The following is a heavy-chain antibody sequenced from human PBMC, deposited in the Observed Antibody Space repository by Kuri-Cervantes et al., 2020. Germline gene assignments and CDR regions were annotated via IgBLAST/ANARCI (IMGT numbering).Heavy chain of an antibody. V-gene: IGHV3-9*01. CDR3: AKGGGSSGWYRADYDY. D-gene: IGHD6-19*01. CDR2: ISWNSGSI. J-gene: IGHJ4*02. Sequence: GGSLRLSCAASEFTVRSNFMSWVRQAPGKGLEWVSGISWNSGSIGYADSVKGRFTISRDNAKNSLYLQMNSLRAEDTALYYCAKGGGSSGWYRADYDYWGQGTLVTVSS. CDR1: EFTVRSNF.